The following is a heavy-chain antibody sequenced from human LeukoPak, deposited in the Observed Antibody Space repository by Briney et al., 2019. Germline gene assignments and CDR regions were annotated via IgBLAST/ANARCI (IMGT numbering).Heavy chain of an antibody. CDR1: GYTFTIYG. J-gene: IGHJ4*02. D-gene: IGHD3-9*01. CDR2: ISAYGNT. CDR3: ARVHYDILTGYSYFDY. V-gene: IGHV1-18*01. Sequence: ASVKVSCKTSGYTFTIYGISWVRQAPGQGLEWMGLISAYGNTNYAQNLQGRVTMTTDTSTSTAYMELRSLRSDDTAVYYCARVHYDILTGYSYFDYWGQGTLVTVSS.